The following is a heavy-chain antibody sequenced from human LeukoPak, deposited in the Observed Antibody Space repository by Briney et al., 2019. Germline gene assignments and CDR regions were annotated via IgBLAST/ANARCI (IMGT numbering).Heavy chain of an antibody. CDR3: ARVGYYGSGSFWAIDWYFDL. J-gene: IGHJ2*01. Sequence: GGSLRLSCVASGFTFSSYEMNWVRQAPGKGLEWVSYISSSGSTIYYADSVKGRFTISRDNAKNSLYLQMNSLRAEDTAVYYCARVGYYGSGSFWAIDWYFDLWGRGTLVTVSS. CDR1: GFTFSSYE. CDR2: ISSSGSTI. D-gene: IGHD3-10*01. V-gene: IGHV3-48*03.